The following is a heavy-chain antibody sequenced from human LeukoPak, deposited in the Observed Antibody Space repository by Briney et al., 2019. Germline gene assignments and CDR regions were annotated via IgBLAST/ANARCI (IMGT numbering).Heavy chain of an antibody. CDR2: IYYSGDT. CDR1: DGSISGYS. V-gene: IGHV4-59*01. D-gene: IGHD4/OR15-4a*01. J-gene: IGHJ5*02. Sequence: PSETLSLTCTVSDGSISGYSWSWIRQPPGKGLEWIGYIYYSGDTNYNPSLKNRVTLSVDTSRNQLSLQLSSVTTADTAVYYCVRGPYGASISKWFDPWGQGTLVIVSS. CDR3: VRGPYGASISKWFDP.